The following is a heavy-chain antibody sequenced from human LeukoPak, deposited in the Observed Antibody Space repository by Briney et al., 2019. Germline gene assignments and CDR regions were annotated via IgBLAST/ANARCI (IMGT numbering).Heavy chain of an antibody. D-gene: IGHD2-2*01. CDR2: VYYSGST. CDR1: GGSVSGSTYY. V-gene: IGHV4-39*02. Sequence: SETLSLTCTVSGGSVSGSTYYWGWIRQPPGKGLEWIGSVYYSGSTYYNSSLKSRITISVDTSRKHFSLKLSSVTAADTAVYYCARYPYSDSCSSTNCFRNWFDPWGQGTLVSVSS. CDR3: ARYPYSDSCSSTNCFRNWFDP. J-gene: IGHJ5*02.